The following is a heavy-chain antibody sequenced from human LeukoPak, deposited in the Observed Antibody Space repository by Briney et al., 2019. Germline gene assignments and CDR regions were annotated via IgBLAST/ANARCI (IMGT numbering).Heavy chain of an antibody. Sequence: GRSLRLSCAASGFTFSSYGMHWVRQAPGKGLEWVAVISYDGSNKYYADSVKGRFTISRDNSKNTLYLQMNSLRAEDTAVYYCARGTWFDPWGQGTLVTVSS. V-gene: IGHV3-30*03. CDR2: ISYDGSNK. CDR3: ARGTWFDP. J-gene: IGHJ5*02. CDR1: GFTFSSYG.